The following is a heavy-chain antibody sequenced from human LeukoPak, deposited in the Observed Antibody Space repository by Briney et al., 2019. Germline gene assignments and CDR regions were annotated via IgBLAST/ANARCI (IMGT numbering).Heavy chain of an antibody. CDR1: GYSISSDYY. CDR2: IHYSGYT. D-gene: IGHD1-7*01. J-gene: IGHJ4*02. V-gene: IGHV4-38-2*02. Sequence: SETLSLTCTVSGYSISSDYYWGWIRQHPGKGLEWIGSIHYSGYTYYNPSLKSRVTISVDTSKNQFSLKLSSVTAADTAIYYCARVYGNFRNYFDYWGQGTLVTVSP. CDR3: ARVYGNFRNYFDY.